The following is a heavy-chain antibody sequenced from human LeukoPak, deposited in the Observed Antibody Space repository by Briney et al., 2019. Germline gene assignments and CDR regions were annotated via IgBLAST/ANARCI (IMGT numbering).Heavy chain of an antibody. CDR2: INHSGST. CDR1: GGSISSSIYY. D-gene: IGHD6-13*01. V-gene: IGHV4-39*07. CDR3: ARGGSGIAAAGLDY. J-gene: IGHJ4*02. Sequence: SETLSLTCTVSGGSISSSIYYWGWIRQPPGKGLEWIGEINHSGSTNYNPSLKSRVTISVDTSKNQFSLKLSSVTAADTAVYYCARGGSGIAAAGLDYWGQGTLVTVSS.